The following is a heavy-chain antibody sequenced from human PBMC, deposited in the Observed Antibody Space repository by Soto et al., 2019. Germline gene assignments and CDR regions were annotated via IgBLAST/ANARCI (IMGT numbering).Heavy chain of an antibody. CDR3: AMTVGYCSGGSCSTPNFDY. D-gene: IGHD2-15*01. V-gene: IGHV3-48*01. CDR1: GFTFSSYS. J-gene: IGHJ4*02. CDR2: ISSSSNTV. Sequence: GGSLRLSCAASGFTFSSYSMNWVRQAPGKGLEWVSYISSSSNTVYYADSVKGRFTISRDNAKSSLYLQMNSLRAEDTALYYCAMTVGYCSGGSCSTPNFDYWGQGTLVTVSS.